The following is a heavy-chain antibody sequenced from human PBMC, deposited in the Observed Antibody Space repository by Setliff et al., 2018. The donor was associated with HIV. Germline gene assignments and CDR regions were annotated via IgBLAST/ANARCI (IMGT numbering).Heavy chain of an antibody. J-gene: IGHJ4*02. CDR1: GYSISSGYY. D-gene: IGHD2-15*01. CDR2: IYHSGST. Sequence: SETLSLTCTVSGYSISSGYYWGWIRQPPGKGLEWIGSIYHSGSTYYNPSLKSRVTISVDTSKNQFSLKLNSVTAADTAVYYCARGFCSGGTRFDYWGQGTLVTVSS. CDR3: ARGFCSGGTRFDY. V-gene: IGHV4-38-2*02.